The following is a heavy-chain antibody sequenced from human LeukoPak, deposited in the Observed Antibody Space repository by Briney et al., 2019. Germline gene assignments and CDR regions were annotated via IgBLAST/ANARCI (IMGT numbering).Heavy chain of an antibody. D-gene: IGHD2-15*01. J-gene: IGHJ4*02. CDR2: INSDGSTI. CDR1: GFTFSSYW. Sequence: SGGFLRLSCAGSGFTFSSYWMPWVRQAPGEGLLWVSRINSDGSTIDYADSVKGRFTISRDNAKNTLYLQMNSLRAEDTAVYYCARAPRCSGGSCPTYYFDYWGQGTLVTVSS. CDR3: ARAPRCSGGSCPTYYFDY. V-gene: IGHV3-74*01.